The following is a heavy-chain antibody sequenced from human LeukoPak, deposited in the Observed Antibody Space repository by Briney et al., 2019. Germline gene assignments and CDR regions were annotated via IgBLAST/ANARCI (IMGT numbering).Heavy chain of an antibody. CDR2: IYYSGST. CDR1: GGSISSGGYY. D-gene: IGHD2-2*01. V-gene: IGHV4-31*03. J-gene: IGHJ6*02. Sequence: SETLSLTCTVSGGSISSGGYYWSWIRQHPGKGLEWIGYIYYSGSTYYNPSLKSRVTISVDTSKNQFSLKLSSVTAADTAVYYCARERRYCSSTSCHPYYYYYGMDVWGQGTTVTVSS. CDR3: ARERRYCSSTSCHPYYYYYGMDV.